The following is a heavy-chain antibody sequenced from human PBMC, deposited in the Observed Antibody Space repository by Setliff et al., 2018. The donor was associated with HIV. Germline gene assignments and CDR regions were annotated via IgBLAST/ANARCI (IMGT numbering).Heavy chain of an antibody. J-gene: IGHJ3*02. D-gene: IGHD3-3*01. Sequence: SETLSLTCTVSGGSISSGGFYWYWIRQPAGKGLEWIGRIYTSGTTNYNPSLKSRVTISMDTSKSQFSLRLTSVTAADTAVYYCARDYYNFQDMWGQGTMVTVSS. CDR1: GGSISSGGFY. CDR2: IYTSGTT. CDR3: ARDYYNFQDM. V-gene: IGHV4-61*02.